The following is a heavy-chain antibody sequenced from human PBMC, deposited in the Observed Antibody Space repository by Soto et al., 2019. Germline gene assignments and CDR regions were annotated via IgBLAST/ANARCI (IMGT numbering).Heavy chain of an antibody. CDR3: VRDLGTGTDY. D-gene: IGHD1-1*01. CDR2: IYHSGAS. Sequence: SETLSLTCAVSGDSITSRNWGSWVRQAPGKGLEWIGEIYHSGASTYNPSLKSRTTMSVDPSNNHFSLKLTSVTAADTAVYFCVRDLGTGTDYWGRGTLVTVSS. J-gene: IGHJ4*02. V-gene: IGHV4-4*02. CDR1: GDSITSRNW.